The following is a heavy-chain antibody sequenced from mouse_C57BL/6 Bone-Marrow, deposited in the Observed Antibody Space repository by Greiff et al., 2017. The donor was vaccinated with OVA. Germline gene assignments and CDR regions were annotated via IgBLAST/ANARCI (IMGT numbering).Heavy chain of an antibody. D-gene: IGHD1-1*01. CDR3: AGEGTSVVGDFDY. J-gene: IGHJ2*01. Sequence: VQLQQSGPVLVKPGASVKMSCKASGYTFTDYYMNWVKQRPGQGLEWIGEIDPGNGSTNYNEKFKSKATLTVDTSSSTAYMQLSSLTSEDSAVYYSAGEGTSVVGDFDYWGQGTTLTVSS. CDR1: GYTFTDYY. CDR2: IDPGNGST. V-gene: IGHV1-55*01.